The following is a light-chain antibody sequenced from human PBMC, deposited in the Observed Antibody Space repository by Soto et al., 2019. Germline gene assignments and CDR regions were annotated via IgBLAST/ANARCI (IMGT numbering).Light chain of an antibody. CDR2: DVS. J-gene: IGKJ3*01. Sequence: EIVLTQYPATLALSPGAGATLSCRASQSVNTYLAWYRQKPGQAPRLLIYDVSNRATGIPARFSGSGSGTDFTLTISSLGPDDFAVYYCQQRSDWPITFGPGTRVDIK. V-gene: IGKV3-11*01. CDR1: QSVNTY. CDR3: QQRSDWPIT.